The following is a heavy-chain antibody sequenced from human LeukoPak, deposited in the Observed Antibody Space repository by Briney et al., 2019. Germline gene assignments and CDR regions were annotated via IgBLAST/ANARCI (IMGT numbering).Heavy chain of an antibody. CDR2: IHSSGST. J-gene: IGHJ5*02. CDR1: GGSIRSSTYY. Sequence: SETLSLTCTVSGGSIRSSTYYWGWIRQPPGKGLEWIGSIHSSGSTYYNPSLESRVTISVDTSKNQFSLKLSSVTAADTAVYYCAIAAGAPFWWFDPWGQGTLVTVSS. CDR3: AIAAGAPFWWFDP. V-gene: IGHV4-39*07. D-gene: IGHD6-13*01.